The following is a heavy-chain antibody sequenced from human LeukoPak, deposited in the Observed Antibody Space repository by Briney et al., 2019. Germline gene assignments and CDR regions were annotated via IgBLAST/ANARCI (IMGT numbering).Heavy chain of an antibody. V-gene: IGHV3-53*01. J-gene: IGHJ3*02. Sequence: GGSLRLSCAASGFTVSSNYMSWVRQAPGKGLEWVSVIYSGGSTYYADSVKGRFTISRDNSKNTLYLQMNSLRAEDTAVYYCARGSPGGYDFWSGYAYEICGQGPMVAVSS. CDR3: ARGSPGGYDFWSGYAYEI. CDR2: IYSGGST. CDR1: GFTVSSNY. D-gene: IGHD3-3*01.